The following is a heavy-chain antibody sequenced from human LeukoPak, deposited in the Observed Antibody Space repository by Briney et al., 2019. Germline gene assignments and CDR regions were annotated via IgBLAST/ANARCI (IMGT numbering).Heavy chain of an antibody. V-gene: IGHV3-48*03. CDR1: GFTFSSYE. D-gene: IGHD1-20*01. J-gene: IGHJ4*02. CDR2: ISSSGSTI. CDR3: ARGPSGGNNLWMDY. Sequence: GGSLRLSCAASGFTFSSYEMNWVRQAPGKGLEWVSYISSSGSTIYYADSVKGRFTISRDNAKNSLSLQMNSLRAEDTAFYFCARGPSGGNNLWMDYWGQGTLVTVSS.